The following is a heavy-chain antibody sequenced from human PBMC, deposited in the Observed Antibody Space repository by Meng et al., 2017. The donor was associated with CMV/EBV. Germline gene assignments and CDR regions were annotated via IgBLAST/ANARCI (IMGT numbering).Heavy chain of an antibody. D-gene: IGHD6-6*01. CDR2: ISAYNGNT. CDR1: GNIFTKNG. V-gene: IGHV1-18*01. Sequence: ASVKVSCKAPGNIFTKNGISWVRQAPGQGLEWMGWISAYNGNTNYAQKLQGRVTMTTDTSTSTAYMELRSLRSDDTAVYYCASSDGDSSSSILDYWGQGTLVTVSS. J-gene: IGHJ4*02. CDR3: ASSDGDSSSSILDY.